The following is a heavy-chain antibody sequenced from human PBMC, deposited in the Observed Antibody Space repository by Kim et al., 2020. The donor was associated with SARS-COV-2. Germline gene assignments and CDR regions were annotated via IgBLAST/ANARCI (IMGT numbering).Heavy chain of an antibody. D-gene: IGHD1-1*01. CDR1: SDSVSYYY. CDR3: ARTVEMSTIEAFDL. J-gene: IGHJ3*01. CDR2: ISYSGNT. V-gene: IGHV4-59*02. Sequence: SETLSLTCTVSSDSVSYYYWSWIRQPPGKGLEWIGYISYSGNTRYNPSLRSRVTISTDMSKNQFSLKLRSVTAADTAIYFCARTVEMSTIEAFDLWGQGT.